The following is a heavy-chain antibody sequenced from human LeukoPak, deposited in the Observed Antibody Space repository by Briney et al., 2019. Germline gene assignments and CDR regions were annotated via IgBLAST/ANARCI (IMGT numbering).Heavy chain of an antibody. CDR3: ASYRGYSSSYFDY. J-gene: IGHJ4*02. CDR2: VDPEDGET. Sequence: ATVKISCKVSGYTFTDYYMHWVQQAPGKGLEWMGLVDPEDGETIYAEKFQGRVTITADESTSTAYMELSSLRSEDTAVYYCASYRGYSSSYFDYWDQGTLVTVSS. D-gene: IGHD6-13*01. V-gene: IGHV1-69-2*01. CDR1: GYTFTDYY.